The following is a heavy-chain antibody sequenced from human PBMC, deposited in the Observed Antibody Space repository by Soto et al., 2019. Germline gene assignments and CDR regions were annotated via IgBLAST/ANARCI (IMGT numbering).Heavy chain of an antibody. CDR2: ISYDGSNK. Sequence: PGGSLRLSCAASGFTFSSYAMHWVRQAPGKGLEWVAVISYDGSNKYYADSVKGRFTISRDNSKNTLYLQMNSLRAEDTAVYYCAKRGYIGYERFWLPDGLDWFDPWGQGTLVTVSS. CDR1: GFTFSSYA. V-gene: IGHV3-30-3*02. J-gene: IGHJ5*02. D-gene: IGHD5-18*01. CDR3: AKRGYIGYERFWLPDGLDWFDP.